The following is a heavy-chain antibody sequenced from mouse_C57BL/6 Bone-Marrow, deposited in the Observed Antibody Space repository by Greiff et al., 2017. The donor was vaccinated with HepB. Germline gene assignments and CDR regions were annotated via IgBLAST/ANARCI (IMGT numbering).Heavy chain of an antibody. Sequence: EVKLQESGPGLVKPSQTVFLTCTVTGISITTGNYRWSWIRQFPGNKLEWIGYIYYSGTNTYNPSLTSRTTITRDTPKNQFFLEMNSLTAEDTATYYCAREWDGDYGYFDYWGQGTTLTVSS. D-gene: IGHD1-1*01. V-gene: IGHV3-5*01. J-gene: IGHJ2*01. CDR2: IYYSGTN. CDR3: AREWDGDYGYFDY. CDR1: GISITTGNYR.